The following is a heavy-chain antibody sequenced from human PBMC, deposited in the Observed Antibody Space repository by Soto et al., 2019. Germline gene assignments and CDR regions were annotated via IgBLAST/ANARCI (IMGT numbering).Heavy chain of an antibody. CDR1: GGSISSYY. CDR2: IYYSGST. V-gene: IGHV4-59*01. J-gene: IGHJ6*02. D-gene: IGHD6-19*01. CDR3: ARGFSSGWSHYGMDV. Sequence: QVQLQESGPGLVKPSETLSLTCTVSGGSISSYYWSWIRQPPGKGLEWIGYIYYSGSTNYNPSLKSRVTISVDTSKNQFSLKLSSVTAADTAVYYCARGFSSGWSHYGMDVWGQGTTVTVSS.